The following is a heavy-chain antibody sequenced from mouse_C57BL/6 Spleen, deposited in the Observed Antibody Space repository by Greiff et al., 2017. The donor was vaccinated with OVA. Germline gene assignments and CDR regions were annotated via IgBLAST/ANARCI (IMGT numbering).Heavy chain of an antibody. J-gene: IGHJ4*01. CDR2: IDPSDSYT. Sequence: QVQLQQPGAELVRPGTSVKLSCKASGYTFTSYWMHWVKQRPGQGLEWIGVIDPSDSYTNYNQKFKGKATLTVDTSSSTAYMQLSSLTSEDSAVYYCARRGVLSYYAMDDWGQGTSVTVSS. V-gene: IGHV1-59*01. D-gene: IGHD6-5*01. CDR1: GYTFTSYW. CDR3: ARRGVLSYYAMDD.